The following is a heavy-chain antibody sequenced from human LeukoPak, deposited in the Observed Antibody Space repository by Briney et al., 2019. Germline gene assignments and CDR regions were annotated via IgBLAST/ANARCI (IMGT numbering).Heavy chain of an antibody. D-gene: IGHD2-2*01. CDR1: GFTFSVYG. J-gene: IGHJ6*03. CDR3: VRDFEVPAAAPDYYYFYYMDV. V-gene: IGHV3-48*04. Sequence: GGSLRLSCAVSGFTFSVYGMNWVRQAPGKGLEWLSHISSGGTTIYYADSLKGRFTFSRDNVENSLFLQMNRLRVDDTAVYYCVRDFEVPAAAPDYYYFYYMDVWGTGTTVTVSS. CDR2: ISSGGTTI.